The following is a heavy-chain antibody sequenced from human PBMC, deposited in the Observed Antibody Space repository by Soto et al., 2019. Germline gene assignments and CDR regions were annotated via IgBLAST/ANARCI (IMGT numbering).Heavy chain of an antibody. CDR2: INAGNGNT. CDR3: ARAQDIVVVVSPFAY. D-gene: IGHD2-15*01. J-gene: IGHJ4*02. V-gene: IGHV1-3*01. Sequence: ASVKVSCKASGYTFTSYAMHWVRQAPGQRLEWMGWINAGNGNTKYSQKFQGRVTITRDTSASTAYMELSSLRSEDTAVYYCARAQDIVVVVSPFAYWGQGTLVLVSS. CDR1: GYTFTSYA.